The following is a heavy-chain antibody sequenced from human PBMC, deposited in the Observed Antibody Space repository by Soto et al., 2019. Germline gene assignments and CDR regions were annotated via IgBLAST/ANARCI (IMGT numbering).Heavy chain of an antibody. CDR1: GYTFSSHW. CDR3: ARPRSMSSSGFDI. CDR2: TNMDVSVT. Sequence: EVQLVESGGGLVRPGGSLRLSCVASGYTFSSHWIHWVRQAPGQGPVGVSRTNMDVSVTDYADSVKGRFTMSRDNAKNMVYLEMSSLTAEDTAVYYCARPRSMSSSGFDIWGQGTMVTVSS. J-gene: IGHJ3*02. V-gene: IGHV3-74*01. D-gene: IGHD6-19*01.